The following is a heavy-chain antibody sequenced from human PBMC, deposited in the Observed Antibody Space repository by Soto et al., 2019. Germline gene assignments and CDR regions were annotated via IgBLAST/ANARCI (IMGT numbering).Heavy chain of an antibody. D-gene: IGHD4-17*01. Sequence: SETLSLTCTVSGGSISSYYWSWIRQPPGKGLEWIGYIYYSGSTNYNPSLKSRVTISVDTSKNQFSLKLSSVTAADTAVYYCARDTGYDYGDFLDYWGQGTLVTVSS. CDR1: GGSISSYY. CDR3: ARDTGYDYGDFLDY. J-gene: IGHJ4*02. V-gene: IGHV4-59*01. CDR2: IYYSGST.